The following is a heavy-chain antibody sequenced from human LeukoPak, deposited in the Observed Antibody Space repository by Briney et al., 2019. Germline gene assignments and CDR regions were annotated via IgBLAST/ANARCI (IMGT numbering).Heavy chain of an antibody. CDR1: GYTSTSHG. V-gene: IGHV1-18*01. D-gene: IGHD3-22*01. Sequence: GASVKVSCKPSGYTSTSHGITWVRQAPGQGLEWVGWISAYNGNTKYAQKFQGRVTMTTDASTSTVYMELRSLRSDDTAVYYCARGSPPRRNYDSSGYYSYYFDYWGQGTLVTVSS. CDR3: ARGSPPRRNYDSSGYYSYYFDY. CDR2: ISAYNGNT. J-gene: IGHJ4*02.